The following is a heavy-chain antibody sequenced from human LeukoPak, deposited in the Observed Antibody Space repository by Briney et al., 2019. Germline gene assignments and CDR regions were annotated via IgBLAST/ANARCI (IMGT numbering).Heavy chain of an antibody. Sequence: GGSLRLSCAASGFTFSSYGMHRVRQAPGKGLEWVAFIRYDGSNKYYADSVKGRFTISRDNSKNTLYLQMKSLRAEDTAVYYCAKGGGYEAQYYYYYLDVWGKGTTVTISS. V-gene: IGHV3-30*02. D-gene: IGHD5-12*01. CDR1: GFTFSSYG. J-gene: IGHJ6*03. CDR3: AKGGGYEAQYYYYYLDV. CDR2: IRYDGSNK.